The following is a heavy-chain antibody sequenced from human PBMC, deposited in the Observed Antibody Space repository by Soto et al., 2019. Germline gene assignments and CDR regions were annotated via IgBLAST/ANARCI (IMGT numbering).Heavy chain of an antibody. Sequence: PSETLSLTCTVSGGSVSSESYYWSWIRQPPGKGLEWIGYIYYSGDTNYNPSLKSRVTISLDTSKNQFSLKMTSVTAADTALYFCARGGIVGASWFHPWGRGTLVTVS. D-gene: IGHD2-15*01. J-gene: IGHJ5*02. V-gene: IGHV4-61*01. CDR1: GGSVSSESYY. CDR2: IYYSGDT. CDR3: ARGGIVGASWFHP.